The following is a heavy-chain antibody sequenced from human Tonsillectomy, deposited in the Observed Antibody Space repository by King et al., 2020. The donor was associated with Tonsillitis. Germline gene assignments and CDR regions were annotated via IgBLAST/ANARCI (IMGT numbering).Heavy chain of an antibody. CDR3: AKDRDFWSPHGMDV. CDR2: ISGSGGST. Sequence: EVQLQESGGGLIQPGGSLRLSCAGSGFTFSSYAMSWVRQAPGKGLEWVSGISGSGGSTYYADSVKGRFAISRDNSKNTPYVQMNSLRAEDTAVYYCAKDRDFWSPHGMDVWGQGTTVTVSS. CDR1: GFTFSSYA. D-gene: IGHD3-3*01. J-gene: IGHJ6*02. V-gene: IGHV3-23*01.